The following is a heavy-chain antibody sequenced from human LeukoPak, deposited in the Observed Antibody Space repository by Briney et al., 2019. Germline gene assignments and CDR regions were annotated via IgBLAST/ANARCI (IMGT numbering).Heavy chain of an antibody. CDR2: ISGSGGST. V-gene: IGHV3-23*01. J-gene: IGHJ4*02. CDR3: AHGSMYQLDY. Sequence: GGSLRLSCAASGFTFSSYAMSWVRQAPGKGLEWVSAISGSGGSTYYADSVKGRFTISRDIPKNTLFLQMNSLRAEDTAIYYCAHGSMYQLDYWGQGTLVTVTS. D-gene: IGHD2-2*01. CDR1: GFTFSSYA.